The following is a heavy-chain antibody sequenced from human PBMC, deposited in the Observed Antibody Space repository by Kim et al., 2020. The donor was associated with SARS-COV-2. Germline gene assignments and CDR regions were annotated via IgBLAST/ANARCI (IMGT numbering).Heavy chain of an antibody. J-gene: IGHJ4*02. CDR3: ARDIYSDYSGFDI. V-gene: IGHV1-69*04. CDR2: IIPTLDIP. CDR1: GGTFSSYA. D-gene: IGHD4-4*01. Sequence: SVKVSCKASGGTFSSYAISWVRQAPGQGLEWVGRIIPTLDIPNYAQKFQGRVTINADTSTNTVFLDLRSLRADDTATYFCARDIYSDYSGFDIWGQRNL.